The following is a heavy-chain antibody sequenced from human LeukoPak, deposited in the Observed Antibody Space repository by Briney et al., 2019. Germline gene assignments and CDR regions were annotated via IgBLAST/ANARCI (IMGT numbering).Heavy chain of an antibody. J-gene: IGHJ4*02. D-gene: IGHD5-12*01. CDR3: ARGNIVATPYYFDY. Sequence: PSETLSLTCAVYGGSFSGYYWSWIRQPPGKGLEWIGGINHSGSTNYNPSLKSRVTISVDTSKNQFSLKLSSVTAADTAVYYCARGNIVATPYYFDYWGQGTLVTVSS. CDR1: GGSFSGYY. V-gene: IGHV4-34*01. CDR2: INHSGST.